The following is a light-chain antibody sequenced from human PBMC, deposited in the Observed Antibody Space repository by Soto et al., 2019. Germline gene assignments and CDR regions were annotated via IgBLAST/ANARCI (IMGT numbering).Light chain of an antibody. CDR3: QQLNSSPIT. V-gene: IGKV1-9*01. J-gene: IGKJ5*01. CDR2: AAS. CDR1: QGISSY. Sequence: DIELTPSPSFLTAYLGDRVTITCRASQGISSYLAWYQQKPGQAPKLLIYAASTLQSGVPSRFRGSGSGTEFTLTISCLQPEDVATDYCQQLNSSPITFGQGTRLEIK.